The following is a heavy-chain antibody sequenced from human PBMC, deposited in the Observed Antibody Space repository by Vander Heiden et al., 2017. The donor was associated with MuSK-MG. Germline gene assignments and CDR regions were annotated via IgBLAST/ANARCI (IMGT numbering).Heavy chain of an antibody. Sequence: QVQLQQWGAGLLKPSETLSLTCAVYGGSFSGYHWHWIRQPPGKGLEWIGKISHSGSTNYNPSLKSRVTISVDTSKNQFSLKLSSVTAADTAVYYCARVESCGGDCLRGYWGQGTLVTVSS. D-gene: IGHD2-21*01. CDR1: GGSFSGYH. CDR2: ISHSGST. J-gene: IGHJ4*02. V-gene: IGHV4-34*01. CDR3: ARVESCGGDCLRGY.